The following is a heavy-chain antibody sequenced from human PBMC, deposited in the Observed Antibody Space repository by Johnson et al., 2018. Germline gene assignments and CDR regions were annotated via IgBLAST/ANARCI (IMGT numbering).Heavy chain of an antibody. Sequence: QVQLVESGAEVKKPGSSVKVSCKASGGTFSSYAISWVRQAPGQGLEWMGGIIPIFGTANYAQKFQGRVTVTADESTSTAYMELSSLRTEDTAVSYGARGVVEEYRRSGTAEYFQHWGQGTLVTVSS. D-gene: IGHD6-6*01. CDR1: GGTFSSYA. CDR2: IIPIFGTA. J-gene: IGHJ1*01. CDR3: ARGVVEEYRRSGTAEYFQH. V-gene: IGHV1-69*01.